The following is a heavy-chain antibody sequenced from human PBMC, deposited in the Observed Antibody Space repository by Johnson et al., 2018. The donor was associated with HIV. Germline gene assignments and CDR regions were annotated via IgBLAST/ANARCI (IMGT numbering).Heavy chain of an antibody. CDR2: INGDGSRL. Sequence: VQLVESGGGLVQPGGSLRLSCGASGFTFSDHWMQWVRQAPGKGLVWVSRINGDGSRLTYADSVKGRFTIARDNAKNTLYLELKSLRSEDTAVYYCARSPYYDDYWSDAFGIWGQGTMVTVSS. D-gene: IGHD4-17*01. V-gene: IGHV3-74*01. CDR3: ARSPYYDDYWSDAFGI. CDR1: GFTFSDHW. J-gene: IGHJ3*02.